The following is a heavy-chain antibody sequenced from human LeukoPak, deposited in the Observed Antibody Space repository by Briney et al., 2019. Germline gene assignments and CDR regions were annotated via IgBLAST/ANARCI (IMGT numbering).Heavy chain of an antibody. CDR2: ISWNSGSI. D-gene: IGHD6-19*01. J-gene: IGHJ4*02. V-gene: IGHV3-9*01. CDR1: GFTFDDYA. CDR3: AKGGYSSGWSPPDFDY. Sequence: GGSLRLSCAASGFTFDDYAMHWVRHAPGKGLEWVSGISWNSGSIGYADSVKGRFTISRDNAKNSLYLQMNSLRAEDTALYYCAKGGYSSGWSPPDFDYWGQGTLVTVSS.